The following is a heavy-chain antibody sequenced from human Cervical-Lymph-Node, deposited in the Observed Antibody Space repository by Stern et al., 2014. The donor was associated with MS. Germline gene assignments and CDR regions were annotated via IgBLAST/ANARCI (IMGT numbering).Heavy chain of an antibody. V-gene: IGHV4-31*11. CDR2: IYYRGST. D-gene: IGHD2-21*02. CDR1: GGSMASSTGGYF. CDR3: ARVAYCGGDCSAFDS. Sequence: QVQLQESGPGLVKPSQTLSLICAVSGGSMASSTGGYFWSWIRQPPGKGLEWIGFIYYRGSTYYNPSLKRRTTISVDTSKNQVSLRLTSMTAADTAVYYCARVAYCGGDCSAFDSWGQGTLVTVSS. J-gene: IGHJ4*02.